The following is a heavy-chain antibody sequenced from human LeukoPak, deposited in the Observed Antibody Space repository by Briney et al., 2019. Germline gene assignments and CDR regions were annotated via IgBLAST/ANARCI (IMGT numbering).Heavy chain of an antibody. D-gene: IGHD3-9*01. CDR3: ARGDWSPPFYFDY. CDR2: IIPILGIA. Sequence: ASVKVSCKASGYAFSSYAISWVRQAPGQGLECMGRIIPILGIANYAQKFQGRVTITADKSTSTAYMELSSLRSEDTAVYYCARGDWSPPFYFDYWGQGTLVTVSS. CDR1: GYAFSSYA. V-gene: IGHV1-69*04. J-gene: IGHJ4*02.